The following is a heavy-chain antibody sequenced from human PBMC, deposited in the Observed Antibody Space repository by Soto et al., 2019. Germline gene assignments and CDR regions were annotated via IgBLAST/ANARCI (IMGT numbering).Heavy chain of an antibody. CDR3: AKDGATLGELSSVDY. J-gene: IGHJ4*02. CDR1: GLPFDDYA. D-gene: IGHD3-16*02. V-gene: IGHV3-9*01. Sequence: PGGSLRLSCAASGLPFDDYAMHWVRPAPGKGLEWVSGISWNSGSIGYADSVKGRFTISRDNAKNSLYLQMNSLRAEDTALYYCAKDGATLGELSSVDYWGQGTLVTVSS. CDR2: ISWNSGSI.